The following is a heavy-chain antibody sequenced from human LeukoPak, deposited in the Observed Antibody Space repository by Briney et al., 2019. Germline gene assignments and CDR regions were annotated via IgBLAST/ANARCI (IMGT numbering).Heavy chain of an antibody. D-gene: IGHD1-1*01. CDR2: INPNSGGT. CDR1: GYTFTGYY. J-gene: IGHJ6*02. V-gene: IGHV1-2*02. Sequence: ASVKVSCKASGYTFTGYYMHWVRQAPGQGLEWMGWINPNSGGTNYAQKFQGRVTMTRDTSISTAYMELSRLRSDDTAVYYCATLNWNDLRHAYYYYGMDVWGQGTTVTVSS. CDR3: ATLNWNDLRHAYYYYGMDV.